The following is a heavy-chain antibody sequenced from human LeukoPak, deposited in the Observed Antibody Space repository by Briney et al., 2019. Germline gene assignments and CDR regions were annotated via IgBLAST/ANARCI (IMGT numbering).Heavy chain of an antibody. CDR3: ARDSGGWYRWFDP. CDR1: GGSIGSYY. J-gene: IGHJ5*02. D-gene: IGHD6-19*01. Sequence: SETLSLTCTVSGGSIGSYYWSWIRQPPGKGLKWIGYIYYSGSTNYNPSLKSRVTISVDTSKNQFSLKLSSVTAADTAVYYCARDSGGWYRWFDPWGQGTLVTVSS. CDR2: IYYSGST. V-gene: IGHV4-59*01.